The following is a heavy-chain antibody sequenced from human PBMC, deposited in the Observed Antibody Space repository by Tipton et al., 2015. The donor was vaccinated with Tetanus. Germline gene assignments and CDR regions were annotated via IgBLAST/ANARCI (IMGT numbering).Heavy chain of an antibody. CDR2: LSGSGNTA. Sequence: SLRLSCAASGFTLSSFHMSWVRQAPGAGLEWVSTLSGSGNTAYYADSVKGRISISRDNSIDTLFLLMTSLRVEDTAVYYCARGAFIPSRFNWFDPWGQGTLVTFSS. CDR1: GFTLSSFH. V-gene: IGHV3-23*01. D-gene: IGHD3-22*01. J-gene: IGHJ5*02. CDR3: ARGAFIPSRFNWFDP.